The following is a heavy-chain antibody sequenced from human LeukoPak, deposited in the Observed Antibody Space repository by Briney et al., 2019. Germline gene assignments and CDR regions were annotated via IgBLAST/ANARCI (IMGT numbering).Heavy chain of an antibody. CDR1: GFTFSSYD. CDR3: ARVLTCGGDCYIFDY. Sequence: PGGSLRLSCAASGFTFSSYDMHWVRQATGKGLEWVSAIGTAGDTYYPGSVKGRFTISRENAKNSLYLQMNSLRAGDTAVYYCARVLTCGGDCYIFDYWGQGTLVTVSS. D-gene: IGHD2-21*02. J-gene: IGHJ4*02. V-gene: IGHV3-13*01. CDR2: IGTAGDT.